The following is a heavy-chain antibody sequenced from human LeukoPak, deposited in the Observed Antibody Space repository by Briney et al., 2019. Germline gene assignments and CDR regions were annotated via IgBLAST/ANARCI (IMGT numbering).Heavy chain of an antibody. J-gene: IGHJ5*02. Sequence: GGSLRLSCAASGFTFSSNWMSWVRQAPGKGLGWVAKIKQDGSEKYYVDSVKGRFTISRDNAKNSLYLQMNSLRAEDTAVYYCARGVADRFDPWGQGTLVTVSS. V-gene: IGHV3-7*01. CDR2: IKQDGSEK. CDR3: ARGVADRFDP. D-gene: IGHD2-15*01. CDR1: GFTFSSNW.